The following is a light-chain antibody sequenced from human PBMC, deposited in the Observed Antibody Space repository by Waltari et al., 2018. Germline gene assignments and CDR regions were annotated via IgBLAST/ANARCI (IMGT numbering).Light chain of an antibody. CDR2: ATS. V-gene: IGKV1-39*01. J-gene: IGKJ4*01. CDR1: RSVIGY. CDR3: QQSHSSPLT. Sequence: DVQMTQSPSSLPASIGDRVTITCRASRSVIGYLNWYQQNPGKVPKLLIYATSSLQSGVPSRFSGSGSGTDYTLTINTLQPEDFATYYCQQSHSSPLTFGGGTKVE.